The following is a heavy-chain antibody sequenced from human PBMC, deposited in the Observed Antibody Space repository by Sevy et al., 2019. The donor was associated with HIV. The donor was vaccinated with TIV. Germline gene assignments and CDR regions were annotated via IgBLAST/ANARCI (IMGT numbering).Heavy chain of an antibody. V-gene: IGHV3-49*01. CDR1: GFTFGDYA. Sequence: GGSLRLSCTASGFTFGDYAMSWFRQAPGKGLEWVGFIRSKAYGGTTEYTASVKRRFNISRDDSKSIAYLQTNSLKTNDRAVYYCTRASYSSGWRNIADAFDLWGQGTMVTVSS. J-gene: IGHJ3*01. CDR3: TRASYSSGWRNIADAFDL. CDR2: IRSKAYGGTT. D-gene: IGHD6-19*01.